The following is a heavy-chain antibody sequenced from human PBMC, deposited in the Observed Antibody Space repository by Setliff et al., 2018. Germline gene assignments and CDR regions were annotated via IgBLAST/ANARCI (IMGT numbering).Heavy chain of an antibody. CDR1: GGSISSGSYY. J-gene: IGHJ6*03. CDR2: IYTSGST. D-gene: IGHD3-3*01. CDR3: AREQSNYDFWSGYYGSYYYYRDV. Sequence: SETLSLTCTVSGGSISSGSYYWSWIRQPAGKGLEWIGHIYTSGSTNYNPSLKSRVTISVDTSKNQFSLKLSSVTAADTAVYYCAREQSNYDFWSGYYGSYYYYRDVWGKGTTVTV. V-gene: IGHV4-61*09.